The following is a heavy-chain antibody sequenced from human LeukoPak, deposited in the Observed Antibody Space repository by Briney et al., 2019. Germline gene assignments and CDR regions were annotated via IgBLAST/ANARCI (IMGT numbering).Heavy chain of an antibody. J-gene: IGHJ4*02. CDR1: GYTFTSYY. CDR3: ARETGHGYNWMGY. V-gene: IGHV1-69*13. Sequence: SVKVSCKASGYTFTSYYMHWVRQAPGQGLEWMGGIIPIFGTANYAQKFQGRVTITADESTSTAYMELSSLRSEDTAVYYCARETGHGYNWMGYWGQGTLVTVSS. CDR2: IIPIFGTA. D-gene: IGHD5-24*01.